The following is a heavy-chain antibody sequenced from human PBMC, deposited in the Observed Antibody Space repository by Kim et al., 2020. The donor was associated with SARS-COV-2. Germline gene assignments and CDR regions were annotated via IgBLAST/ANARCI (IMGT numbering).Heavy chain of an antibody. D-gene: IGHD2-15*01. J-gene: IGHJ5*02. CDR1: GFTFSSYS. CDR3: AREGPLGYCSGGSCYSHNWFDP. Sequence: GGSLRLSCAASGFTFSSYSMNWVRQAPGKGLEWVSSISSSSSYIYYADSVKGRFTISRDNAKNSLYLQMNSLRAEDTAVYYCAREGPLGYCSGGSCYSHNWFDPWGQGTLVTVSS. CDR2: ISSSSSYI. V-gene: IGHV3-21*01.